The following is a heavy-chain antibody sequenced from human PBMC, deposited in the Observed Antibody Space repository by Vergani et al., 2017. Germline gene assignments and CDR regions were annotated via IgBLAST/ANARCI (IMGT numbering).Heavy chain of an antibody. CDR3: ARGGGKTALDL. V-gene: IGHV1-18*01. J-gene: IGHJ4*02. CDR1: GYTFTKFG. D-gene: IGHD5-18*01. Sequence: QVQLVQSGAEVKKPGASVKVSCKASGYTFTKFGITWVRQAPGQGLQWMGWISAYNANTNFAQKLQGRVFMTTDTSTRTAYMELRSLRSDDTTVYYCARGGGKTALDLWGQGTLVTVSS. CDR2: ISAYNANT.